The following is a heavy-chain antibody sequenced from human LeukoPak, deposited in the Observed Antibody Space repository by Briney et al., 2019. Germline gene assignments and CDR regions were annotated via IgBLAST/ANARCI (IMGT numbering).Heavy chain of an antibody. CDR2: INHSGST. V-gene: IGHV4-34*01. J-gene: IGHJ4*02. CDR1: GGSFSGYY. Sequence: SETLSLTCAVYGGSFSGYYWSWIRQPPGKGLEWIGEINHSGSTNYNPSLKSRVTISVDTSKNQFSLKLSSVTAADTAVCYCAREDYYDSSGRDYWGQGTLVTVSS. D-gene: IGHD3-22*01. CDR3: AREDYYDSSGRDY.